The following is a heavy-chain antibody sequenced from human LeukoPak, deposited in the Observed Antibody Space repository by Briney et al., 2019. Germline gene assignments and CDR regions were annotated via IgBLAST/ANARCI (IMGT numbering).Heavy chain of an antibody. CDR2: FDPEDGET. V-gene: IGHV1-24*01. Sequence: AASVKVSCKVSGYTLTELSMHWVRQAPGKGLEWMGGFDPEDGETIYAQKFQGRVTMTEDTSTDTAYMELSSLRSEDTAVYYCATELYSSSWYYFDYWGQGTLVTVSS. D-gene: IGHD6-13*01. CDR3: ATELYSSSWYYFDY. CDR1: GYTLTELS. J-gene: IGHJ4*02.